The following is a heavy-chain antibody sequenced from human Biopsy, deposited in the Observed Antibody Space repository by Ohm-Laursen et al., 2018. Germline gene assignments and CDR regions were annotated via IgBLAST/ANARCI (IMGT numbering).Heavy chain of an antibody. CDR3: ARDGGHSGWYEGGMDV. J-gene: IGHJ6*02. Sequence: SDTLSLTCIVSGGAITSYYWSWTRQPPGKGLEWIGYVSYSGNADYNPSLKSRVTISLDKSTNQLSLKLRSVTAADTAVYYCARDGGHSGWYEGGMDVWGQGTTVTVSS. CDR2: VSYSGNA. CDR1: GGAITSYY. V-gene: IGHV4-59*01. D-gene: IGHD6-19*01.